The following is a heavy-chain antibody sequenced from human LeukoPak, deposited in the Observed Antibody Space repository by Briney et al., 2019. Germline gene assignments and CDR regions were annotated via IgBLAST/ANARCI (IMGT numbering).Heavy chain of an antibody. J-gene: IGHJ4*02. CDR3: AKVGPAGAVDY. V-gene: IGHV3-23*01. CDR1: GFTVSVYG. Sequence: GGSLRLSCAASGFTVSVYGLNWVWQAPGKGLEWLSAISGSGGSTYYADSVKGRFTISRDNSKNTLYLQMNSLRAEDTAVYYCAKVGPAGAVDYWGQGTLVTVSS. CDR2: ISGSGGST. D-gene: IGHD3-10*01.